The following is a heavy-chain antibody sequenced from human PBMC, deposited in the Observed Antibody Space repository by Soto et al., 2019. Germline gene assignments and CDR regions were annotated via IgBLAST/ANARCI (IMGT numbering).Heavy chain of an antibody. J-gene: IGHJ4*02. CDR1: GYAFTSHT. CDR3: AREPEDGVPGDY. Sequence: QVQLVQSGAEVKEPGASVRVSCKASGYAFTSHTIHLARQAPGQGLEWMGWIIVSHGSPRYAPQFQGRVTFGRDTSATTAYMELRRLTSEDTAVYYCAREPEDGVPGDYWGQGTPVVVSS. D-gene: IGHD3-3*01. V-gene: IGHV1-3*01. CDR2: IIVSHGSP.